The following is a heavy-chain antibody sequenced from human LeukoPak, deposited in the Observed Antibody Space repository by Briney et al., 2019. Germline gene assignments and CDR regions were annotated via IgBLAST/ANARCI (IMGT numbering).Heavy chain of an antibody. Sequence: ASVKVSCKASGYTFTSYCIHWVRQAPGQGLEWMGWINPNSGGTNYAQKFQGGVTMTTDTSISTAYMELRRLRSDDTAVYYGARDRNYYEIIGYYSVDYCGQGNLVTVSS. D-gene: IGHD3-22*01. CDR1: GYTFTSYC. CDR3: ARDRNYYEIIGYYSVDY. CDR2: INPNSGGT. J-gene: IGHJ4*02. V-gene: IGHV1-2*02.